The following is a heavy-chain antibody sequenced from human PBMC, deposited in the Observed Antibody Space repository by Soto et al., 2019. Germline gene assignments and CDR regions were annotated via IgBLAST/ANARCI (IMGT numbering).Heavy chain of an antibody. Sequence: EVQLLESGGGLVQPGGSLRLSCAASGFTFSSYAMSWVRQAPGKGLEWVSAISGSGGSIYYADSVKGRFTISRDNSKNTLYLQMNSLRAEDTAVYYCAKGWMRLVTADDYLGQGTLVTVSS. CDR3: AKGWMRLVTADDY. V-gene: IGHV3-23*01. CDR2: ISGSGGSI. CDR1: GFTFSSYA. D-gene: IGHD3-9*01. J-gene: IGHJ4*02.